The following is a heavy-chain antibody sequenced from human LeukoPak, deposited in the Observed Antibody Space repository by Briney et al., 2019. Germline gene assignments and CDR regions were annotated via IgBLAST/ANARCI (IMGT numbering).Heavy chain of an antibody. V-gene: IGHV3-30-3*01. CDR3: VRGVGLYDTIGYFDY. D-gene: IGHD3-22*01. Sequence: GGSLRLSCAASGFTFSIRAMHWVRQAPGKGLEWVATLSYDGINKHYTESVKGRFTISRDNSKDTLYLQMSSLRPEDTGVYYCVRGVGLYDTIGYFDYWGQGTLVAVSS. J-gene: IGHJ4*02. CDR2: LSYDGINK. CDR1: GFTFSIRA.